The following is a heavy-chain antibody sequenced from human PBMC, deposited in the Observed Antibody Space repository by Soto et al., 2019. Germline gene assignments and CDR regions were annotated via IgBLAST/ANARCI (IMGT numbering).Heavy chain of an antibody. V-gene: IGHV3-33*01. CDR1: GFTFSSYG. CDR3: ARDRAKVGATFLSAFDI. CDR2: IWYDGSNK. J-gene: IGHJ3*02. Sequence: GGSLRLSCAASGFTFSSYGMHWVRQAPGKGLEWVAVIWYDGSNKYYADSVKGRFTISRDNSKNTLYLQMNSLRAEDTAVYYCARDRAKVGATFLSAFDIWGQGTMVTVSS. D-gene: IGHD1-26*01.